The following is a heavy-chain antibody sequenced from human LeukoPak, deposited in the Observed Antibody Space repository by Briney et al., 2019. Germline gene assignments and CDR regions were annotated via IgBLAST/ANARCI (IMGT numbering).Heavy chain of an antibody. Sequence: SETLSLTCAVSGGSFSGYYWSWIRQPPGKGLEWIGEINHSGSTNYNPSLKSRVTISVDTSKNQFSLKLSSVTAADTAVYYCARGGETNNWYPGYFDYWGQGALVTVSS. V-gene: IGHV4-34*01. J-gene: IGHJ4*02. CDR2: INHSGST. CDR3: ARGGETNNWYPGYFDY. D-gene: IGHD1-1*01. CDR1: GGSFSGYY.